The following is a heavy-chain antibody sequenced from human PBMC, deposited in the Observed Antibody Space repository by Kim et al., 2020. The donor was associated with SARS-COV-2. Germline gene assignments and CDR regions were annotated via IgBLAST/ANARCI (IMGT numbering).Heavy chain of an antibody. CDR1: GLTFSSYW. D-gene: IGHD6-19*01. V-gene: IGHV3-74*01. J-gene: IGHJ4*02. Sequence: GGSLRLSCAASGLTFSSYWMHWVRQAPGKGLVWVARINSDGSSTSYVDSVKGRFTIFRDNAKNTLYLQMNSLRDEDTAVYYCARRAYSSGWWYFDYWGQGILVTVSS. CDR3: ARRAYSSGWWYFDY. CDR2: INSDGSST.